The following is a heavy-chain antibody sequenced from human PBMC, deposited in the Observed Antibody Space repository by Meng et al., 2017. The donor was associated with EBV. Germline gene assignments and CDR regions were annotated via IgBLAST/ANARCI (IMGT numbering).Heavy chain of an antibody. CDR2: VHYTGST. V-gene: IGHV4-39*01. J-gene: IGHJ5*02. D-gene: IGHD6-19*01. CDR3: ARPFPSWQSPRLDPFGA. Sequence: QLQLRESGPGQVKPSETLSLTCTVSGDSISSFYYWGWIRPPPGRGLECIGSVHYTGSTYYSPSLKSRVTVSVDTSKNQFSLRLTSVTAADTAVYYCARPFPSWQSPRLDPFGAWGQGTLVTVSS. CDR1: GDSISSFYY.